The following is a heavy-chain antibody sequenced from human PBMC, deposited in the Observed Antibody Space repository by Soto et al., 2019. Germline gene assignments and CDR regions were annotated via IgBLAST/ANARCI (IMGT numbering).Heavy chain of an antibody. Sequence: SVKVSCKASGDTFSSYAISWVRQAPGQGLEWMGGIIPIFGTANYAQKFQGRVTITADESTSTAYMELSSLRSEDTAVYYCARASAPEHSSSSRRGMDVWGQGTTVTVSS. CDR3: ARASAPEHSSSSRRGMDV. J-gene: IGHJ6*02. CDR1: GDTFSSYA. D-gene: IGHD6-6*01. V-gene: IGHV1-69*13. CDR2: IIPIFGTA.